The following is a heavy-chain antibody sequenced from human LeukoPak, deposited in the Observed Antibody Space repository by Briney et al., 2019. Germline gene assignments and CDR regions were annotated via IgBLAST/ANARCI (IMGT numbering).Heavy chain of an antibody. CDR1: GFNFGTYG. D-gene: IGHD7-27*01. V-gene: IGHV3-33*01. CDR2: IWYDGSNK. J-gene: IGHJ2*01. Sequence: GGSLRLSCVASGFNFGTYGMHWVRQAPGKGLDWLAVIWYDGSNKYYADSVKGRFTISRDNSKNTMYLEMNSLRAEDTAVYYCARSETGYWYFALWGRGTLVTVSS. CDR3: ARSETGYWYFAL.